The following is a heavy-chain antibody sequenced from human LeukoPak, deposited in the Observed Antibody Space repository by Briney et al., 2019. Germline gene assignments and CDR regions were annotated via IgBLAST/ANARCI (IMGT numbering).Heavy chain of an antibody. Sequence: SETLSLTCAVYGGSFSGYYWSWIRQPPGKGLEWIGEINHSGSTNYNPSLKSRVTISVDTSENQFSLKLSSVTAADTAVYYCARGVCSSTSCYSFDPWGQGTLVTVSS. CDR1: GGSFSGYY. CDR3: ARGVCSSTSCYSFDP. J-gene: IGHJ5*02. D-gene: IGHD2-2*01. V-gene: IGHV4-34*01. CDR2: INHSGST.